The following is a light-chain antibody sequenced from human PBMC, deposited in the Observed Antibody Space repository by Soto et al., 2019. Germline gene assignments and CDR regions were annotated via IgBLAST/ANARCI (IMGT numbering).Light chain of an antibody. CDR1: ESISYC. CDR2: DAS. V-gene: IGKV1-5*01. J-gene: IGKJ2*01. CDR3: QQYNGLAYT. Sequence: DIQMTQSPSTLSASVGDRVTITCRASESISYCLPWYQQKPGKAHKFLIYDASSLKSGFPSRFSSSGSGTQFTLTISSLQPDDFATYYCQQYNGLAYTFGQGTKLEI.